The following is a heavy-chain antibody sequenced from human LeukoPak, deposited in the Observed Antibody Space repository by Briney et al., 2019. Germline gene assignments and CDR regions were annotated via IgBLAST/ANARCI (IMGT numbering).Heavy chain of an antibody. V-gene: IGHV3-48*03. D-gene: IGHD2-8*01. CDR2: ISTSGSTL. Sequence: PGGPLTLSCAASGFPFSTYEMNWVRQAPGRGLEWVLYISTSGSTLYCADSVKGRFTISRDNAKNSRFLQMNSLRSEDTGVYYCARRGFVYSFDIWGQGTMVTVSS. J-gene: IGHJ3*02. CDR3: ARRGFVYSFDI. CDR1: GFPFSTYE.